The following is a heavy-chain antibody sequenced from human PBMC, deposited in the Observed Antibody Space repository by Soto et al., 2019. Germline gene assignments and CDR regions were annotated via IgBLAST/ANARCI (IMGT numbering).Heavy chain of an antibody. CDR1: GGGNLRDYR. CDR2: IIPKLGSA. CDR3: ARGGDAYNFGAVY. D-gene: IGHD2-21*01. V-gene: IGHV1-69*19. Sequence: QVQLVQSGAEVKKPGSSVQVSCKASGGGNLRDYRTTWVRQAPGQWLEWMGGIIPKLGSANYAQNFQGRVTITADESTSTVYMELRSLRSEDTADYYCARGGDAYNFGAVYWGQGTPVTVSS. J-gene: IGHJ4*02.